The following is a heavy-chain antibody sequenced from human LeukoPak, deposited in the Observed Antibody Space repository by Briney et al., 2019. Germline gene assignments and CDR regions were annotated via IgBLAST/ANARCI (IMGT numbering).Heavy chain of an antibody. J-gene: IGHJ4*02. Sequence: SQTLSLTCAISGDSVSSNSVTWNWIRQSPSRGLEWPGRTYYRSTWYNDYAVSVRGRITVNPDTSKNQFSLQLNSVTPEDTAVYYCARAVYYGSGSRGYFDYWGQGTLVTVSS. CDR1: GDSVSSNSVT. CDR3: ARAVYYGSGSRGYFDY. CDR2: TYYRSTWYN. V-gene: IGHV6-1*01. D-gene: IGHD3-10*01.